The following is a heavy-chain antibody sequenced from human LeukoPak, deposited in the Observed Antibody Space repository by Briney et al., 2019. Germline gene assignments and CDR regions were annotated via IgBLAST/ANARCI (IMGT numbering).Heavy chain of an antibody. D-gene: IGHD6-13*01. V-gene: IGHV4-59*12. J-gene: IGHJ4*02. Sequence: SETLSLTCTVSGGFISGYYWSWIRQSPGKGLEWIGYIHFTGGTNYNPSLKSRVTISVDTSKNQFSLKLSSVTAADTAVYYCARDVIAAPGTSDYWGQGALVTVSS. CDR2: IHFTGGT. CDR1: GGFISGYY. CDR3: ARDVIAAPGTSDY.